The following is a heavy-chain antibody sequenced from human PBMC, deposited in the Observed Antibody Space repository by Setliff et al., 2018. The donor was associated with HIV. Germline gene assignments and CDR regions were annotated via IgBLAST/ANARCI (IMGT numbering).Heavy chain of an antibody. CDR2: LYFGDSDP. V-gene: IGHV5-51*01. Sequence: GESLKISCKTSGSNFATYWGGWVRQMPGKGLEWLGILYFGDSDPKYNPSFEGQVTIPADKSIKTAFLQWRSLETSDTAIYYCARGRGGYFGGGRYYNLPYFDSWGQGTLVTVSS. J-gene: IGHJ4*02. CDR1: GSNFATYW. CDR3: ARGRGGYFGGGRYYNLPYFDS. D-gene: IGHD2-15*01.